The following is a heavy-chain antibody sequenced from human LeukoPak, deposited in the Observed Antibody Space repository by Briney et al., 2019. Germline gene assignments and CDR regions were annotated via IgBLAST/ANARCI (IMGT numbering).Heavy chain of an antibody. CDR3: ARRYSSGFYYFDY. D-gene: IGHD6-19*01. CDR2: IDHSESA. CDR1: GGSFSGYY. V-gene: IGHV4-34*01. J-gene: IGHJ4*02. Sequence: SETLSLTCSVYGGSFSGYYWTWIRQPPGQGLEWIGEIDHSESANHSPPLKRRLTISTGTSKSQFSLRLSSVTAADTATYYCARRYSSGFYYFDYWGQGAVVTVSS.